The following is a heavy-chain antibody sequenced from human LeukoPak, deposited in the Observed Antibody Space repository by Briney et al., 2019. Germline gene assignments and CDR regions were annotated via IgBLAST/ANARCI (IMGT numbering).Heavy chain of an antibody. CDR2: SSGSGGST. V-gene: IGHV3-23*01. D-gene: IGHD3-10*01. CDR1: GFTFSSYA. Sequence: GRSLRLSCAASGFTFSSYAMSWVRQAPGKGLEWVSASSGSGGSTYYADSVKGRFTISRDNSKNTLYLQMDSLRAEDTAVYYCAKYYGAGTEFDYWGQGTLVTVSS. J-gene: IGHJ4*02. CDR3: AKYYGAGTEFDY.